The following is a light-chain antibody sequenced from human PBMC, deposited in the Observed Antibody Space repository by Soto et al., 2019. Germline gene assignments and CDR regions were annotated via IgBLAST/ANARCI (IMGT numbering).Light chain of an antibody. J-gene: IGKJ1*01. V-gene: IGKV1-5*01. CDR3: QQYNSYSAT. CDR2: DAS. CDR1: QSISIW. Sequence: DIQMTQSPSTLSASVGDRVTITCRASQSISIWLDWYQQKPGKAPKLLIYDASSLKSGVPSRFSGSGSGTEFTLTISSLQPDDFATYFCQQYNSYSATFGQGTKVEIK.